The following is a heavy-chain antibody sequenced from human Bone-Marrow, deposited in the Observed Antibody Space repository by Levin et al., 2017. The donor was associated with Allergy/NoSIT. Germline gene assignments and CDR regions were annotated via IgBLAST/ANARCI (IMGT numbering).Heavy chain of an antibody. CDR3: ARDFFTYNRDWDLHH. CDR2: ITSNNYGGTA. CDR1: GFTFGDFS. J-gene: IGHJ1*01. Sequence: GGSLRLSCTASGFTFGDFSLSWFRQAPGKGLEWVGFITSNNYGGTAEYAASVKGRFTISRDDSKSIVYLQMNSLKVEDTAVYYCARDFFTYNRDWDLHHWGQGTLVTVSS. D-gene: IGHD1-7*01. V-gene: IGHV3-49*03.